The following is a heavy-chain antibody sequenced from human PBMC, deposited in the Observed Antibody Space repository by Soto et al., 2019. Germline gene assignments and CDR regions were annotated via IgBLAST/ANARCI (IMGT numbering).Heavy chain of an antibody. J-gene: IGHJ6*02. CDR3: ARDAGSMDYGDSGYYYYGMDV. CDR1: GGTFSSYA. V-gene: IGHV1-69*12. CDR2: IIPIFGTA. D-gene: IGHD4-17*01. Sequence: QVQLVQSGAEVKKPGSSVKVSCKASGGTFSSYAISWVRQAPGQGLEWMGGIIPIFGTANYAQKFQGRVTITADESTSTAYMELSSLRSEDTAVYYCARDAGSMDYGDSGYYYYGMDVWGQGTTVTVSS.